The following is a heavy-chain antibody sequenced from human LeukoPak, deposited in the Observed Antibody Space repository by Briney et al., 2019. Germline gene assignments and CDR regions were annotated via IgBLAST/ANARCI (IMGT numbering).Heavy chain of an antibody. D-gene: IGHD5-24*01. J-gene: IGHJ3*02. V-gene: IGHV4-30-4*08. CDR1: GGSISSGDYY. CDR2: IYYSGST. CDR3: ARDPEMATSDAFDI. Sequence: PSQTLSLTCTVSGGSISSGDYYWSWIRQPPGKGLEWIGYIYYSGSTYYNPSLKSRVTISVDTSKNQFSLKLSSVTAADTAVNYCARDPEMATSDAFDIWGQGTMVTVSS.